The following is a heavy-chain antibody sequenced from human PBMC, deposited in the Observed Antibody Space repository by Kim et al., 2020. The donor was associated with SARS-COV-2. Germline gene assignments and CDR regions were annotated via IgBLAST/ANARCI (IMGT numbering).Heavy chain of an antibody. CDR1: GLTFSRYG. D-gene: IGHD2-2*01. CDR3: AKVPVTLVPSGKFWFDP. CDR2: ISYDGTNE. J-gene: IGHJ5*01. Sequence: GGSLRLSCAASGLTFSRYGMNWVRQAPGKGLEWVADISYDGTNEYYADSVKGRFTISRDKSRNILYLQMNSLTTEDTAVYFCAKVPVTLVPSGKFWFDPWGQGTLVTVSS. V-gene: IGHV3-30*18.